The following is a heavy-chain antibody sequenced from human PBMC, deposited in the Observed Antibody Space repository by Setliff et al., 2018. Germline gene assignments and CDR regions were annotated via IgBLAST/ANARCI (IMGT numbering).Heavy chain of an antibody. D-gene: IGHD3-3*01. CDR3: ARDVFDFRTGQADP. CDR1: GLSYINDW. V-gene: IGHV3-7*01. J-gene: IGHJ5*02. CDR2: INPHGSEK. Sequence: GGSLRLSCTASGLSYINDWVSWVRQAPGKGLEWLASINPHGSEKYYADSVKGRFTISRDNAKNSLYLQMSSLRAEDTAVYYCARDVFDFRTGQADPWGQGTLVTVSS.